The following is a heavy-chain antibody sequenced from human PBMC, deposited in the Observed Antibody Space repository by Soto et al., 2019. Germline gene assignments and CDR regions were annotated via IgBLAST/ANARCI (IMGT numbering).Heavy chain of an antibody. Sequence: SETLSLTCAVYGGSFSGYYWSWIRQPPGKGLEWIGEINHSGSTNYNPSLKSRVTISVDTSKNQFSLKLRSVTAADTAVYYCARWTESPYFDYWGQGTLVTVSS. CDR2: INHSGST. J-gene: IGHJ4*02. D-gene: IGHD2-21*02. CDR3: ARWTESPYFDY. V-gene: IGHV4-34*01. CDR1: GGSFSGYY.